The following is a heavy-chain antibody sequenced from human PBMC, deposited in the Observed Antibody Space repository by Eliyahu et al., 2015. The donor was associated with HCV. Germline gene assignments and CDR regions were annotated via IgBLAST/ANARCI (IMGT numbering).Heavy chain of an antibody. CDR1: GFTFDDYA. J-gene: IGHJ4*02. CDR3: AKEGVAAAANTEFDY. V-gene: IGHV3-9*01. D-gene: IGHD6-13*01. Sequence: EVQLVESGGGLVQPGRSLRLSCAASGFTFDDYAMHWVRQAPGKGLEWVSGISWNSGSIGYADSVKGRFTISRDNAKNSLYLQMNSLRAEDTALYYCAKEGVAAAANTEFDYWGQGTLVTVSS. CDR2: ISWNSGSI.